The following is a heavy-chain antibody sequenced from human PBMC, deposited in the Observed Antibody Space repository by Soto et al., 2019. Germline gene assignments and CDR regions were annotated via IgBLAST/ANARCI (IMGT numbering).Heavy chain of an antibody. CDR1: GFTFSSYW. CDR2: IKQDGSGK. V-gene: IGHV3-7*04. Sequence: PGGSLRLSCAASGFTFSSYWMSWVRQAPGKGLEWVANIKQDGSGKYYVDSVKGRFTISRDNAKNTLYLQMNSLRAEDTAVYYCARHAAAGENPKPYYYYYMDVWGKGTTVTVSS. D-gene: IGHD6-13*01. J-gene: IGHJ6*03. CDR3: ARHAAAGENPKPYYYYYMDV.